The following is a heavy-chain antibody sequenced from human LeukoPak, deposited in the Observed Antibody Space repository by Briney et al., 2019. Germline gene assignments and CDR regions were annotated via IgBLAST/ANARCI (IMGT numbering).Heavy chain of an antibody. V-gene: IGHV3-48*01. D-gene: IGHD3-10*01. CDR3: ARPGITAFDI. J-gene: IGHJ3*02. CDR2: ISSGGSIT. CDR1: GFTFTSYS. Sequence: PGGSLRLSCAASGFTFTSYSMNWVRQAPGKGLEWVSHISSGGSITYYGDSVKGRITISRDNAKNSVSLYMNSLRAEDSAVYYCARPGITAFDIWGQGTMVTVSS.